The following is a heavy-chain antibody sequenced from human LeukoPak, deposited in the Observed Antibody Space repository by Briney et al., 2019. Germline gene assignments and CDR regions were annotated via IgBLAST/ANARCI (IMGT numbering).Heavy chain of an antibody. CDR3: ARQEPDYYGSGSYLPIDY. J-gene: IGHJ4*02. CDR2: MYYSGST. V-gene: IGHV4-39*01. CDR1: GGSISSSSYH. D-gene: IGHD3-10*01. Sequence: PSETLSLTCTVSGGSISSSSYHWGWIRQPPGKGLEWIGIMYYSGSTYYNPSLKSRVTLSVDTSKNQFSLKLSSVTAADTAVYYCARQEPDYYGSGSYLPIDYWGQGTLVTVSS.